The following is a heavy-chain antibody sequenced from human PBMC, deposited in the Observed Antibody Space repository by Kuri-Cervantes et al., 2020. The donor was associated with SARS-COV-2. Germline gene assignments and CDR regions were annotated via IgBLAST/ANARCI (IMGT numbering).Heavy chain of an antibody. J-gene: IGHJ2*01. Sequence: SQTLSLTCAVSGGSISSGGYSWSWIRQPPGKGLEWIGYIYHSGSTYYNPSLKSRVTISVDRSKNQFSLKLSSVTAADTAVYYCARDMRSAELAFDLWGRGTLVTDSS. CDR3: ARDMRSAELAFDL. CDR1: GGSISSGGYS. V-gene: IGHV4-30-2*01. D-gene: IGHD3-16*01. CDR2: IYHSGST.